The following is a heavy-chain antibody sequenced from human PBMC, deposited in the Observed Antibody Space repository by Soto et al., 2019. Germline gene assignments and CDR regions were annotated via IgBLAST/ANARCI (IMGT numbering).Heavy chain of an antibody. CDR1: GGSFSGYY. Sequence: SETLSLTCAVYGGSFSGYYWSWIRQPPGKGLEWIGEINHSGSTNYNPSLKSRVTISVDTSKNQFSLKLSSVTAADTAVYYCASGYYYGSGSYLRFDYWGQGTLVTVSS. D-gene: IGHD3-10*01. J-gene: IGHJ4*02. V-gene: IGHV4-34*01. CDR3: ASGYYYGSGSYLRFDY. CDR2: INHSGST.